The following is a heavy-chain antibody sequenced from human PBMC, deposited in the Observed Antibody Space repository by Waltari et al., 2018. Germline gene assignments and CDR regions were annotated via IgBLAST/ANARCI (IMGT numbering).Heavy chain of an antibody. CDR3: ARERVGGGRDCCPFDS. Sequence: QVQLVQSGAEVKKPGASVKVSCTASGYSFTDYDVNWVRQATGHGLEWMGWMNPNSGNTGYAQKFQARVTMTRDSSISTAYLELSSLRSEDSAVYYCARERVGGGRDCCPFDSWGQGTLVTVSS. CDR1: GYSFTDYD. CDR2: MNPNSGNT. V-gene: IGHV1-8*02. J-gene: IGHJ4*02. D-gene: IGHD2-21*01.